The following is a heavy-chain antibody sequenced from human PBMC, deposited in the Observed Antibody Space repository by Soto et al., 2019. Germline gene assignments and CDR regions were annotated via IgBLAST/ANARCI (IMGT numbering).Heavy chain of an antibody. D-gene: IGHD3-10*01. CDR2: IPYDGSNK. V-gene: IGHV3-30-3*01. CDR3: ARDLGLGSGSGSYYNKEFIWSN. Sequence: GGSLRLSCAASGFTFSSYAMHWVRQAPGKGLEWVAVIPYDGSNKYYADSVKGRFTISRDNSKNTLYLQMNSLRAEDTAVYYCARDLGLGSGSGSYYNKEFIWSNWGQGTLVNVSS. CDR1: GFTFSSYA. J-gene: IGHJ4*02.